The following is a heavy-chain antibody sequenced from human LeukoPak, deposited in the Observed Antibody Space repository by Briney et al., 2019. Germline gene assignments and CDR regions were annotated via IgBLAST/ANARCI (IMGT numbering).Heavy chain of an antibody. CDR1: GYSISSGYY. Sequence: PSETLFLTCTVSGYSISSGYYWGWIRQPPGKGLEWIGSIYHSGSTYYNPSLKSRVTISVDTSKNQFSLKLSSVTAADTAVYYCARGLTTVTTSPNWYFDLWGRGTLVTVSS. CDR2: IYHSGST. CDR3: ARGLTTVTTSPNWYFDL. V-gene: IGHV4-38-2*02. D-gene: IGHD4-17*01. J-gene: IGHJ2*01.